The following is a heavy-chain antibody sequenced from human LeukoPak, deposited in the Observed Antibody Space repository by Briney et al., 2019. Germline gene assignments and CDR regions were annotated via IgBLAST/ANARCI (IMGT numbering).Heavy chain of an antibody. CDR2: ISYDGSNK. V-gene: IGHV3-30*04. Sequence: GGSLRLSCAASGFTFSSYAMSWVRQAPGKGLEWVAVISYDGSNKYYADSVKGRFTISRDNSKNTLYLQMNSLRAEDTAVYYCARATVVPYFDYWGQGTLVTVSS. D-gene: IGHD6-6*01. CDR3: ARATVVPYFDY. J-gene: IGHJ4*02. CDR1: GFTFSSYA.